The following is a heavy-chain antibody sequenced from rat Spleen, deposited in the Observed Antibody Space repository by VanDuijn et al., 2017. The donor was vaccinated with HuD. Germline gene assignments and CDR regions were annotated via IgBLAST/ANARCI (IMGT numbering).Heavy chain of an antibody. D-gene: IGHD1-10*01. CDR1: VYSITGNY. J-gene: IGHJ2*01. CDR3: ARYRVTTTFDY. Sequence: VYSITGNYWGWIRKFPGNKMEWIGHISYSGTTSYNPSLKNRISITRDTSKNQFFLQLNSVTTEDTATYYCARYRVTTTFDYWGQGVMVTVSS. V-gene: IGHV3-1*01. CDR2: ISYSGTT.